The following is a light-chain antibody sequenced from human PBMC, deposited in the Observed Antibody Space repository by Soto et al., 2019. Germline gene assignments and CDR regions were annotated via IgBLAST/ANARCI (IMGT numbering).Light chain of an antibody. V-gene: IGKV1-5*01. CDR1: QSISNW. Sequence: DIPMTQSPSTLSASVGDRVTLTCRASQSISNWLAWYQQKPGKAPKLLIYDASSLESGVPSRFSGSGYGTEFTLTIRSLQPDDFATYYCQQYNSYPRTFGQGTKVEVK. J-gene: IGKJ1*01. CDR3: QQYNSYPRT. CDR2: DAS.